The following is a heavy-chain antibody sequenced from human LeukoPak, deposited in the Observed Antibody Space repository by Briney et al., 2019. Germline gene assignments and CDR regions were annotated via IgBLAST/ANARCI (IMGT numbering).Heavy chain of an antibody. CDR2: IYHSGST. CDR3: ARDTPSYGDYVIYYYGMDV. V-gene: IGHV4-4*02. Sequence: PGGSLRLSCAASGFTFSSYVMSWVRQPPGKGLEWIGEIYHSGSTNYNPSLKSRVTISVDKSKNQFSLKLRSVTAADTAVYYCARDTPSYGDYVIYYYGMDVWGQGTTVTVSS. D-gene: IGHD4-17*01. CDR1: GFTFSSYVM. J-gene: IGHJ6*02.